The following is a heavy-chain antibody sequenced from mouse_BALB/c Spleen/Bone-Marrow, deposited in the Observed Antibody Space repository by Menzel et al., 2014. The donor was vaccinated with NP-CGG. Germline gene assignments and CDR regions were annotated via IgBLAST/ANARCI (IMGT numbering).Heavy chain of an antibody. V-gene: IGHV5-6-3*01. J-gene: IGHJ2*03. CDR3: ARVWYFDY. Sequence: EVHLVESGGGLVQPGGSLKLSCAASGFTFSNYGMSWVRQTPDKRLELVATINSNGGSTYYPDSVKGRFTISRDNAKNTLYLQMSSLKSEDTAMYYCARVWYFDYWGQGTSLTVSS. CDR1: GFTFSNYG. CDR2: INSNGGST.